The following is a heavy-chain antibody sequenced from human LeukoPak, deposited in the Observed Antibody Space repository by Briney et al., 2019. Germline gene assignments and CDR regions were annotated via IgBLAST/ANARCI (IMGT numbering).Heavy chain of an antibody. CDR2: IGSVTDGIT. D-gene: IGHD3-16*01. J-gene: IGHJ6*02. Sequence: GGSLRLSCAASGFSFSRYSMNWVRQAPGKGLEWVSYIGSVTDGITHYAESVKDRFTISRDNAKNSLYLQMNSLRAEDTAVYYCATPPLGGRGSSRPLAGVDVWGQGTTVTVSS. CDR3: ATPPLGGRGSSRPLAGVDV. CDR1: GFSFSRYS. V-gene: IGHV3-48*04.